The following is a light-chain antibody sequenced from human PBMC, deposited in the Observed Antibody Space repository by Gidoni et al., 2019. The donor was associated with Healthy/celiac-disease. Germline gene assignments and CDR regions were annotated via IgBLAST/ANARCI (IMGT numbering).Light chain of an antibody. CDR1: QDISNY. J-gene: IGKJ3*01. Sequence: DIQMTQSPSSLSASVGDRVTITCQASQDISNYLNWYQQKPGKAPKLLIYDASNLETGVPSRFSGSGSGTDFTFTISSLQPEDIATYYCQREGFGPGTKVDIK. CDR3: QREG. V-gene: IGKV1-33*01. CDR2: DAS.